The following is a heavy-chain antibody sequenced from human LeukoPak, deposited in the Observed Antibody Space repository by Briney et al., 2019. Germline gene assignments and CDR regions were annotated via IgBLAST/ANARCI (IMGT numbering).Heavy chain of an antibody. CDR1: GYTFTGYY. CDR2: INPNSGGT. Sequence: ASVKLTCKASGYTFTGYYMHWVRQAPGQGLEWMGWINPNSGGTNYAQKFQGRVTMTRDTSISTAYMELSRLRSDDTAVYYCARASRGSAMVENDYWGQRALVTVSS. V-gene: IGHV1-2*02. J-gene: IGHJ4*02. D-gene: IGHD5-18*01. CDR3: ARASRGSAMVENDY.